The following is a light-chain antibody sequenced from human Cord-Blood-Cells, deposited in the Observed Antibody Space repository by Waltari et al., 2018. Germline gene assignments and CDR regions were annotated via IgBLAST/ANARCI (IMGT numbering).Light chain of an antibody. CDR3: QQYYSTPYS. J-gene: IGKJ2*03. V-gene: IGKV4-1*01. CDR1: QIVLYSSNNKNY. CDR2: WAS. Sequence: DIVMTQTPDSLAVSLGERATINCKSSQIVLYSSNNKNYLAWYQQKPGQPPKLLIYWASTRESGVPDRFSGSGSGTDFTLTISSLQAEDVAVYYCQQYYSTPYSF.